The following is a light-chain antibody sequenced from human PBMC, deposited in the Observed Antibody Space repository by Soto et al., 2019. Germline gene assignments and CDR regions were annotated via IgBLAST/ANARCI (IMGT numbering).Light chain of an antibody. V-gene: IGKV1-17*03. CDR1: QDGSSY. CDR2: DXS. Sequence: DIHMTQSPSAISASLGDRVTMPXRARQDGSSYLAWLQQHQGXVPKXXXDDXSTLQSGVPSRLSGSGSGTEFTLTISSLQPEDFATYYCLRHKSYPWTFGQGTKVDIK. J-gene: IGKJ1*01. CDR3: LRHKSYPWT.